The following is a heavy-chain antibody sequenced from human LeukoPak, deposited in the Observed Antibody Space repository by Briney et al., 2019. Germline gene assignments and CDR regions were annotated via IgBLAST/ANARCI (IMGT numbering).Heavy chain of an antibody. V-gene: IGHV3-23*01. Sequence: GGSLRLSCAAPGFTFSSYAMSWVRLAPGKGLEWVSTISGSGGTTYYAEFVKGRFTISRDNSKNTLYLQMNSLRAEDTAVYYCAKPAVSGWYGFDCWGQGTLVTVSS. J-gene: IGHJ4*02. CDR3: AKPAVSGWYGFDC. CDR2: ISGSGGTT. CDR1: GFTFSSYA. D-gene: IGHD6-19*01.